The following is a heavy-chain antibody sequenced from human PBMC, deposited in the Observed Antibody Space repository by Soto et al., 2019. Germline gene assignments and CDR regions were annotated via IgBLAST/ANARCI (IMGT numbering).Heavy chain of an antibody. D-gene: IGHD3-9*01. Sequence: GGSLRLSCAASGFTFSNAWMSWVRQAPGKGLEWVGRIKSKTDGGTTDYAAPVKGRFTISRDDSKNTLYLQMNSLKTEDTAVYYCTTESLGYDILTGFWNYWGQGTLVTVSS. V-gene: IGHV3-15*01. CDR2: IKSKTDGGTT. CDR3: TTESLGYDILTGFWNY. CDR1: GFTFSNAW. J-gene: IGHJ4*02.